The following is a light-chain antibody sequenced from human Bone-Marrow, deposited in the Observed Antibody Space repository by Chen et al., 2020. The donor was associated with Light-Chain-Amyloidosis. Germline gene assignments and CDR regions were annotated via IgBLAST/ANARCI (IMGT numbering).Light chain of an antibody. V-gene: IGLV2-14*01. CDR2: EVT. J-gene: IGLJ1*01. CDR1: SSDVGGDNH. Sequence: QSALTQPASVSGSPGQSITISCTGTSSDVGGDNHVSWYQQHPDKAPKLMIYEVTNRPSWVPDRFSGSKSDNTASLTISGLQSEDEADYLCSSYTITNTLVFGSGTRVTGL. CDR3: SSYTITNTLV.